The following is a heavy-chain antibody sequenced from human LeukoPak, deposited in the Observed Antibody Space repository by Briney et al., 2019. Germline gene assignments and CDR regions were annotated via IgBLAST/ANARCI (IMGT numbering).Heavy chain of an antibody. V-gene: IGHV4-59*01. J-gene: IGHJ6*03. Sequence: SETLSLTCTVSGGSLSSYYWSWIRQPPGKGLEWIGYIYYSGSTNYNPSLKSRVTISVDTSKNQFSLKLSSVTAADTAVYYCARAMRYCSDGSCYSFHYYYMDVWGKGTTVTVSS. D-gene: IGHD2-15*01. CDR2: IYYSGST. CDR1: GGSLSSYY. CDR3: ARAMRYCSDGSCYSFHYYYMDV.